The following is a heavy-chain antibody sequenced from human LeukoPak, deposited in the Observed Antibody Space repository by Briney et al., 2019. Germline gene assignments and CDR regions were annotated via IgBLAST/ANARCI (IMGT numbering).Heavy chain of an antibody. V-gene: IGHV4-59*12. CDR2: SFHTGST. D-gene: IGHD4-17*01. CDR1: DDSINTYH. J-gene: IGHJ3*02. Sequence: SATLSLTCSASDDSINTYHWNWIRQPPGKGLEWIGYSFHTGSTHYNPSLKSRVTLSVETSKNWVSLRLRSVTAADTAVYFCARWNDDYRAFDIWGQGTMVTVSS. CDR3: ARWNDDYRAFDI.